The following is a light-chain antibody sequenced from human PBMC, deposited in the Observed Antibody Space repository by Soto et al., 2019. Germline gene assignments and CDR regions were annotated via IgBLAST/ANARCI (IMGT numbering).Light chain of an antibody. CDR2: HAS. CDR1: QSVSDK. J-gene: IGKJ1*01. V-gene: IGKV3-15*01. CDR3: QRYNTWPPWT. Sequence: EIGMTHSRAAVSRAGGECGSRWWRSSQSVSDKLAWYQQKPGQAPRLLIYHASARATGIPARFSGSGSGTELTLTISGLQSADFALYYCQRYNTWPPWTFGQGTKVDIK.